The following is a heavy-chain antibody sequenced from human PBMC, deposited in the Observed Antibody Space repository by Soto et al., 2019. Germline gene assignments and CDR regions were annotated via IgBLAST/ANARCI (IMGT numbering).Heavy chain of an antibody. CDR1: GGSISSYY. J-gene: IGHJ4*02. D-gene: IGHD4-17*01. CDR2: IYYSGST. CDR3: ARHYGALFDY. V-gene: IGHV4-59*08. Sequence: QVQLQESGPGLVKPSETLSLTCTVSGGSISSYYWSWIRQPPGKGLEWIGYIYYSGSTNYNPSLKSRVTISVDTSKNQFSLKLSSVTAADTAVYYCARHYGALFDYWGQGTLVTVSS.